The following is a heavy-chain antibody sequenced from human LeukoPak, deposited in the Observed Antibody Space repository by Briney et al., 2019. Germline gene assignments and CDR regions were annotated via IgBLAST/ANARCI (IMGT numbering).Heavy chain of an antibody. J-gene: IGHJ4*02. CDR2: IIPILGIA. D-gene: IGHD3-22*01. Sequence: GASVKVSCKASGGTFSSYAISWVRQAPGQGLEWMGRIIPILGIANYAQKFQGRVTITADKSTSTAYMELGSLRSEDTAVYYCARAGYYYDSSGYPDYWGQGTLVTVSS. CDR1: GGTFSSYA. V-gene: IGHV1-69*04. CDR3: ARAGYYYDSSGYPDY.